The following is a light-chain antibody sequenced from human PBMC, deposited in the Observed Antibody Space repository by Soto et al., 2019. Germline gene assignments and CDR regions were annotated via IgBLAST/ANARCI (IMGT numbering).Light chain of an antibody. J-gene: IGLJ3*02. Sequence: QSVLTQPPSASGTAGQRVTISCSGSSSNIGTNTVHWYQQLPRTAPKLLIYSNNQRPSGVPGRFSGSKSGTSASLAISGLQSEDEADYYCAAWDDSLNGWVFGGGTKVTVL. V-gene: IGLV1-44*01. CDR1: SSNIGTNT. CDR2: SNN. CDR3: AAWDDSLNGWV.